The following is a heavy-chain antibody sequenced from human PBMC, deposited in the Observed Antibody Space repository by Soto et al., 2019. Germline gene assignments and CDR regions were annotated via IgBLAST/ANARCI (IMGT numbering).Heavy chain of an antibody. CDR1: GFTFSSYS. Sequence: GGSLRLSCAASGFTFSSYSMNWVRQAPGKGLEWVSYISSSSSTIYYADSVKGRFTISRDNAKNSLYLQMNSLRAEDTAVYYCGRCLHAQLSSNSGGMDVWGQGTTVTVSS. CDR2: ISSSSSTI. D-gene: IGHD5-18*01. J-gene: IGHJ6*02. V-gene: IGHV3-48*01. CDR3: GRCLHAQLSSNSGGMDV.